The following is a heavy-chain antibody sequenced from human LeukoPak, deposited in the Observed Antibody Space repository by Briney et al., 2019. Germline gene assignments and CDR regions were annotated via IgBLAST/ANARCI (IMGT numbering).Heavy chain of an antibody. V-gene: IGHV3-23*01. CDR3: AKDTCNFCSGSYGF. CDR1: GFTFRNYA. D-gene: IGHD3-10*01. J-gene: IGHJ4*02. Sequence: GGSLRLSCAASGFTFRNYAMNWVRQAPGKGLEWVSSISSTDGTTYYADSVTGRFTISRDNSKNTLFLQLNSLRAEDTAIYYYAKDTCNFCSGSYGFWGQGTLVTVSS. CDR2: ISSTDGTT.